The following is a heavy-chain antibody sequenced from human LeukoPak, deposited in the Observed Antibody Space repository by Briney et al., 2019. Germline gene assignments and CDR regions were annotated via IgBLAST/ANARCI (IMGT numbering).Heavy chain of an antibody. D-gene: IGHD2-2*01. J-gene: IGHJ4*02. V-gene: IGHV4-34*01. CDR1: GGSFSGYY. Sequence: PSETLSLTCAVYGGSFSGYYWSWIRQPPGKGLEWIGEINHSGGTNYNPSLKSRVTISVDTSKNQFSLKLSSVTAADTAVYYCARRVVVPAATYFDYWGQGTLVTVSS. CDR3: ARRVVVPAATYFDY. CDR2: INHSGGT.